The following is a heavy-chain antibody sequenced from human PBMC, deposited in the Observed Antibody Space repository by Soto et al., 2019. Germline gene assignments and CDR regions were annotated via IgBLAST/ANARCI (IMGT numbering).Heavy chain of an antibody. D-gene: IGHD2-15*01. CDR3: ARYCSGGSCYSSAAFDI. CDR1: GGSISSSSYY. J-gene: IGHJ3*02. Sequence: QLQLQESGPGLVKPSETLSLTCTVSGGSISSSSYYWGWIRQPPGKGLEWIGSIYYSGSTYYDPSLKSRVTISLDTSKNQFSLKLSSVTAADTAVYYCARYCSGGSCYSSAAFDIWGQGTMVTVSS. V-gene: IGHV4-39*01. CDR2: IYYSGST.